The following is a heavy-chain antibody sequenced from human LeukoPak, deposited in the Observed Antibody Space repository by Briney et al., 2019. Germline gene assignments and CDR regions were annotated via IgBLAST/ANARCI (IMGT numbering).Heavy chain of an antibody. CDR2: IIPYFGTS. CDR1: GVTFSRLV. D-gene: IGHD3-10*01. V-gene: IGHV1-69*01. Sequence: EASVKVSCKASGVTFSRLVVSWLRQAPGQGLEWMGQIIPYFGTSNYAQNFQGRVTLTADEATNTAYMELNRLRSDDTAVYYCTRDAGDYGGSGSYPDYWGQGTLVTVSS. CDR3: TRDAGDYGGSGSYPDY. J-gene: IGHJ4*02.